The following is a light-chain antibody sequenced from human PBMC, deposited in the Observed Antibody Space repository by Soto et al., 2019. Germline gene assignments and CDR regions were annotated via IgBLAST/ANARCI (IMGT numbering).Light chain of an antibody. Sequence: QPVLTQSPSASASLGASVKLTCTLSSGHSTYAIAWHQQQPEKGPRYLMKLNSDGSHSKGDGIPDRFSGSSSGAERHLTISSLQSDDEADYYCQTWGTAIHDVVFGGGTKLTVL. V-gene: IGLV4-69*01. J-gene: IGLJ2*01. CDR2: LNSDGSH. CDR3: QTWGTAIHDVV. CDR1: SGHSTYA.